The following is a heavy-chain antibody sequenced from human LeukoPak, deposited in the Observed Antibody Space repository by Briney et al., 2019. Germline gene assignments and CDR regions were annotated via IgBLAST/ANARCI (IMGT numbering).Heavy chain of an antibody. D-gene: IGHD6-13*01. V-gene: IGHV1-8*03. Sequence: ASVKVSCKASGYTFTTYDITWVRQATGQGLEWMGWMNPNSGNTAYAQKFQGRVTITRNTSISTVYMELSSLRSEDTAVYYCARKYSSSWSYAFDIWGQGTMVTVSS. CDR2: MNPNSGNT. CDR3: ARKYSSSWSYAFDI. CDR1: GYTFTTYD. J-gene: IGHJ3*02.